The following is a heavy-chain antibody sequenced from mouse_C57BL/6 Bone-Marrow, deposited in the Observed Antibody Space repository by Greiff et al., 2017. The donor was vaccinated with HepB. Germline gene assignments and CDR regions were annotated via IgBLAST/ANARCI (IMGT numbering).Heavy chain of an antibody. CDR2: IYPGSGST. Sequence: VQLQQPGAELVKPGASVKMSCKASCYTFTSYWITWVKQRPGQGLEWIGDIYPGSGSTNYNEKFKSKATLTVDTSSSTAYMQLSSLTSEDSAVYYCARALRRGAWFAYWGQGTLVTVSA. CDR1: CYTFTSYW. CDR3: ARALRRGAWFAY. D-gene: IGHD3-2*02. V-gene: IGHV1-55*01. J-gene: IGHJ3*01.